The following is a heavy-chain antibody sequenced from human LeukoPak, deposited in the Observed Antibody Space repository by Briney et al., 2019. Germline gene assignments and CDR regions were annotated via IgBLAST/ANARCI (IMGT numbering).Heavy chain of an antibody. Sequence: VSVKVSCKASGYTFTGYYMHWVRQAPGQGLEWMGWINPNSGGTNYAQKFQGRVTMTRDTSISTAYMELSRLRSDDTAVYYCARIEDTAMGFDYWGQGTLVTVSS. CDR1: GYTFTGYY. D-gene: IGHD5-18*01. V-gene: IGHV1-2*02. CDR3: ARIEDTAMGFDY. CDR2: INPNSGGT. J-gene: IGHJ4*02.